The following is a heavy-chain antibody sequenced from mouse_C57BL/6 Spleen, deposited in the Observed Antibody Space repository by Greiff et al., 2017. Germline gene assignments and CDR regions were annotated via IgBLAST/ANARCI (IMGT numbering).Heavy chain of an antibody. Sequence: EVKLMESGEGLVKPGGSLKLSCAASGFTFSSYAMSWVRQTPEKRLEWVAYISSGGDYIYYADTVKGRFTISRDNARNTLYLQMSSLKSEDTAMYYCTRSYDGYYLDYWGQGTTLTVSS. D-gene: IGHD2-3*01. CDR1: GFTFSSYA. J-gene: IGHJ2*01. CDR3: TRSYDGYYLDY. CDR2: ISSGGDYI. V-gene: IGHV5-9-1*02.